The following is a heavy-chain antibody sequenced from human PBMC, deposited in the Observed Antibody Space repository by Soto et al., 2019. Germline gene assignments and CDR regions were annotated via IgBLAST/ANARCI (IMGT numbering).Heavy chain of an antibody. CDR1: GYTFTSYG. CDR2: ISAYNGNT. Sequence: QVQLVQSGAEVKKPGASVKVSCKASGYTFTSYGISWVRQAPGQGLEWMGWISAYNGNTNYAQKLQGRVTMTTDTSTSTAYLELRSLRSDDTAVYYCARTSGVVPAATHFSYYYGMNVWGQGTTVTVSS. J-gene: IGHJ6*02. V-gene: IGHV1-18*01. D-gene: IGHD2-2*01. CDR3: ARTSGVVPAATHFSYYYGMNV.